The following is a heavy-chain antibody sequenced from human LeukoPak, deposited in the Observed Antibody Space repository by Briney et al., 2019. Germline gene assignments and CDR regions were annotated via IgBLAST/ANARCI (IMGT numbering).Heavy chain of an antibody. Sequence: ASVKVSCKASGCTFTSYVISWVRQAPGQGLEWMGWISAYNGNTNYAQKLQGRVTMTTDTSTSTAYMELRSLRSDDTAVYYCARGHGSGSYYTAPLGYWGQGTLVTVSS. D-gene: IGHD3-10*01. CDR3: ARGHGSGSYYTAPLGY. J-gene: IGHJ4*02. CDR1: GCTFTSYV. CDR2: ISAYNGNT. V-gene: IGHV1-18*01.